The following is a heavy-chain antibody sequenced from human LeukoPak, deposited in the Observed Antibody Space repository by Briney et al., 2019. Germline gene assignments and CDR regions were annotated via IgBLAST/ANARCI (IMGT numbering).Heavy chain of an antibody. V-gene: IGHV3-15*01. D-gene: IGHD3-22*01. J-gene: IGHJ4*02. Sequence: PGGSLRLSCAASGFTFSNAWMSWVRQAAGKGLEWLGCIKSKSDGGTTDYAAPAKGRFTISRDDSKNTVYLQMNSLTTEDTAVYYCSTYRYKYDTSGEDHWGQGTLVTVSS. CDR3: STYRYKYDTSGEDH. CDR1: GFTFSNAW. CDR2: IKSKSDGGTT.